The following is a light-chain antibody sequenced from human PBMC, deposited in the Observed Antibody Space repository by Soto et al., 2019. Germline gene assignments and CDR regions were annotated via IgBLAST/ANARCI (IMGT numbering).Light chain of an antibody. CDR1: QSFTSSH. CDR2: DAS. CDR3: QQRSNWTLT. J-gene: IGKJ4*01. Sequence: EIVLTQSPGTLSLSPGDRVTLSCRASQSFTSSHLAWYQQKPGQAPRLLIYDASNTATGIPARFSGSGSGTDFTLTISSLEPEDFAVYYCQQRSNWTLTFGGGTKVEI. V-gene: IGKV3-11*01.